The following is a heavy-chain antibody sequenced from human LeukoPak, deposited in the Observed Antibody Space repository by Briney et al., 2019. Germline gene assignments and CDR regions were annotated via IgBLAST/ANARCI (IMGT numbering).Heavy chain of an antibody. D-gene: IGHD3-9*01. CDR3: ASGGGILTGYWSVCDAFDI. CDR2: IYYSGST. CDR1: GGSISSGDYY. Sequence: PSETLSLTCTVSGGSISSGDYYWSWTRQPPGKGLEWIGYIYYSGSTYYNPSLKSRVTISVDTSKNQFSLKLSSVTAADTAVYYCASGGGILTGYWSVCDAFDIWGQGTMVTVSS. V-gene: IGHV4-30-4*01. J-gene: IGHJ3*02.